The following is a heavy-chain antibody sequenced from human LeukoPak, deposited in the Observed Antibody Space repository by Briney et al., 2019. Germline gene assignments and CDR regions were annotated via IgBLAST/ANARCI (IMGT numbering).Heavy chain of an antibody. CDR3: AKERLPQRGYYFDS. Sequence: GGSLRLSCAASGFTFSAYAMSWVRQAPGKGLEWVSAISEDGGARLYADSVKGRFTISRDNSENTVSLQVNSLRAGDTAVYFCAKERLPQRGYYFDSWGRGTLITVSS. J-gene: IGHJ4*02. CDR2: ISEDGGAR. CDR1: GFTFSAYA. V-gene: IGHV3-23*01.